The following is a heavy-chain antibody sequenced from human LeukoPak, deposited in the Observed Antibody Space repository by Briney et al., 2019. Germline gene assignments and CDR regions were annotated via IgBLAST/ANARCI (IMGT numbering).Heavy chain of an antibody. V-gene: IGHV3-7*01. CDR1: GFTFRGYW. D-gene: IGHD3-10*01. J-gene: IGHJ4*02. CDR3: AREVRSGSAYFDY. CDR2: IKDDGSAK. Sequence: GGSLRLSCAASGFTFRGYWMTWVRQAPGKGLEWVASIKDDGSAKYYEDSVKGRFSISRDDAKNSLYLQMNSLRVDDTAVYYCAREVRSGSAYFDYWGQGTLVTVSS.